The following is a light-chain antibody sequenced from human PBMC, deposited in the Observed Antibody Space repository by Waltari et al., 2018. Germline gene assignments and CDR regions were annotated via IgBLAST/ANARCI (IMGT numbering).Light chain of an antibody. V-gene: IGKV3-15*01. CDR3: QQYSDWPPLT. J-gene: IGKJ4*01. CDR2: AAS. Sequence: EIVMTQSPATLSVSPGQRVTLSCRASQSISNKVAWYQQKPGQAPRLLIYAASTRAAGIPARFSGSGSGTEFTLTISSLQSEDFAVYYCQQYSDWPPLTFGGGTKVEIK. CDR1: QSISNK.